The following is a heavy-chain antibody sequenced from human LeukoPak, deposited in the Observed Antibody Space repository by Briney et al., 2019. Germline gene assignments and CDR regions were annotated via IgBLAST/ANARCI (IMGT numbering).Heavy chain of an antibody. D-gene: IGHD6-19*01. Sequence: GGSLRLSCAASGRYWMHWVRQAPGKGLVWVSRINSDGSSTSYADSVKGRFTISRDNAKNTLYLQMNSLRAEDTAVYYCARSGGYSSGWTIFDYWGQGTLVTVSS. CDR1: GRYW. CDR3: ARSGGYSSGWTIFDY. J-gene: IGHJ4*02. CDR2: INSDGSST. V-gene: IGHV3-74*01.